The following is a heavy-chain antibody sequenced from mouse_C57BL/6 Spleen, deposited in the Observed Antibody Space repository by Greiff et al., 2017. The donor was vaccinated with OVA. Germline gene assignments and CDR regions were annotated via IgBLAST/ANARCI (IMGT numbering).Heavy chain of an antibody. CDR3: ARQLGGMVTTGAMDY. Sequence: EVQLVESGGGLVQPGGSLKLSCAASGFTFSDYYMYWVRQTPEKRLEWVAYISNGGGSTYYPDTVKGRFTISIDNAKNTLYLQMSRLKSEDTAMYYCARQLGGMVTTGAMDYWGQGTSVTVSS. D-gene: IGHD2-2*01. V-gene: IGHV5-12*01. CDR1: GFTFSDYY. CDR2: ISNGGGST. J-gene: IGHJ4*01.